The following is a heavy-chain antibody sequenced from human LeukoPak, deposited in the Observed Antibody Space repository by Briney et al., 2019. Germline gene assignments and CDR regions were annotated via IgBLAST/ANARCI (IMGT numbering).Heavy chain of an antibody. CDR3: AKAKGSGLKWYFDY. V-gene: IGHV3-30-3*01. Sequence: GRSLRLSCAASGFTFSSYAMHWVRQAPGKGLEWVAVISYDGSNKYYADSVKGRFTISRDNSKNMLYLQMNSLTVGDTAEYYCAKAKGSGLKWYFDYWGQGTLVTVSS. D-gene: IGHD6-19*01. J-gene: IGHJ4*02. CDR2: ISYDGSNK. CDR1: GFTFSSYA.